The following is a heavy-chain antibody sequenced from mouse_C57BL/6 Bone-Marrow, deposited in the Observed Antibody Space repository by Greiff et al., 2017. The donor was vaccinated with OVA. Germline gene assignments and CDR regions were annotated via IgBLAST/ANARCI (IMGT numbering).Heavy chain of an antibody. CDR3: ARLRTWFAY. D-gene: IGHD2-4*01. Sequence: VQLQQPGAELVKPGASVKVSCKASGYTFTSYWMHWVKQRPGQGLEWIGRIHPSDSDTNYNQKFKGKATLTVDKSSSTAYMELRSLTSEDSAVYFCARLRTWFAYWGQGTLVTVSA. CDR2: IHPSDSDT. CDR1: GYTFTSYW. J-gene: IGHJ3*01. V-gene: IGHV1-74*01.